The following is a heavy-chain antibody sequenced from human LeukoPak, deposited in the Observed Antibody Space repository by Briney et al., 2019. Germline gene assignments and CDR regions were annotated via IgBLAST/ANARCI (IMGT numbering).Heavy chain of an antibody. Sequence: GGSLRLSCAASGFTFSSYAMHWVRQAPGKGLEWVAAISSDGVEKHYADSVKGRFTISRDNSKSTLYLQMNSLRAEDTALYYCAREGHYDILTGYSPLEYYFYYMDVWGKGTTVTVSS. CDR2: ISSDGVEK. D-gene: IGHD3-9*01. CDR3: AREGHYDILTGYSPLEYYFYYMDV. J-gene: IGHJ6*03. CDR1: GFTFSSYA. V-gene: IGHV3-30*04.